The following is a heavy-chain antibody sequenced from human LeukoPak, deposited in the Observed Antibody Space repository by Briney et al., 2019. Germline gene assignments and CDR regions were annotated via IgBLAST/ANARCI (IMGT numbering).Heavy chain of an antibody. CDR3: ARELDY. CDR2: ITGDATST. Sequence: GGSLRLSCAASGFTFSTYGMHWVRQAPGKGLEWVSGITGDATSTYYSDSVKGRFTISRDNSKNTLYLQMNSLRAEDTAVYYCARELDYWGQGTLVTVSS. CDR1: GFTFSTYG. J-gene: IGHJ4*02. D-gene: IGHD1-26*01. V-gene: IGHV3-NL1*01.